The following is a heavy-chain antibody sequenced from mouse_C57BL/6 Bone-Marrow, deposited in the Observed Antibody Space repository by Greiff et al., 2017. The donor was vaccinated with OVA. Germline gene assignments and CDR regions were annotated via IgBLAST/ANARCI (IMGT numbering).Heavy chain of an antibody. CDR2: IYPSDSET. J-gene: IGHJ3*01. Sequence: VKLKQPGAELVRPGSSVKLSCKASGYTFTSYWMDWVKQRPGQGLEWIGNIYPSDSETHYNQKFKDKATLTVDKSSSTAYMQLSSLTSEDSAVYYCARHEAWFAYWGQGTLVTVSA. CDR3: ARHEAWFAY. CDR1: GYTFTSYW. V-gene: IGHV1-61*01.